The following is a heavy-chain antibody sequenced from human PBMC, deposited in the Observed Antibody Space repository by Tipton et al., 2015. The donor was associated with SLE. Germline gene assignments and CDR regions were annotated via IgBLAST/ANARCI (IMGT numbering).Heavy chain of an antibody. D-gene: IGHD3-3*01. J-gene: IGHJ4*02. CDR3: ARDFQTIFGVVIIRYFDY. CDR2: IYYSGST. CDR1: GVSISSSSYY. Sequence: TLSLTCTVSGVSISSSSYYWDWIRQPPGKGLEWIGSIYYSGSTYYNPSLKSRVTISVDTSKNQFSLKLSSVTAADTAVYYCARDFQTIFGVVIIRYFDYWGQGTLVTVSS. V-gene: IGHV4-39*07.